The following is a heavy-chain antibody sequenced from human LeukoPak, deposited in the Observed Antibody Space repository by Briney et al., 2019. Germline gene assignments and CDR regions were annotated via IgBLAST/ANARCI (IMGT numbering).Heavy chain of an antibody. CDR2: ISGSGGST. CDR3: AKDYDFWSGYYGY. J-gene: IGHJ4*02. D-gene: IGHD3-3*01. Sequence: GGSLRLSCAASGFTFSSYAMSWVRQAPGKGLEWVSAISGSGGSTYYADSAKGRFTISRDNSKNTLYLQMTSLRAEDTAVYYCAKDYDFWSGYYGYWGQGTLVTVSS. CDR1: GFTFSSYA. V-gene: IGHV3-23*01.